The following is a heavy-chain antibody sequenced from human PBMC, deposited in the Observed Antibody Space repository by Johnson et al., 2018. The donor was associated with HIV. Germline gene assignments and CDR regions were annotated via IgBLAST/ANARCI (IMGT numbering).Heavy chain of an antibody. CDR2: ISYDANNK. CDR3: ARDRFGSGRPNAFDL. Sequence: QVQLVESGGGLVQPGGSLRLSCAASGYTFSSYAMHWVRQAPGKGLEWVAVISYDANNKYYADSVKGRFTISRDNSKNTLYLQMNSLRAEDTAVYYCARDRFGSGRPNAFDLWGQGTMVTVSS. V-gene: IGHV3-30-3*01. J-gene: IGHJ3*01. D-gene: IGHD3-10*01. CDR1: GYTFSSYA.